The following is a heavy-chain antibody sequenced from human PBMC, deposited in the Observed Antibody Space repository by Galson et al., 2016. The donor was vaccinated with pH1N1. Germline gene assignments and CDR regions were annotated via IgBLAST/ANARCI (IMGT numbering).Heavy chain of an antibody. J-gene: IGHJ3*02. CDR3: ARQYDFGDYRGDAFDI. D-gene: IGHD4-17*01. Sequence: QSGAEVKEPGESLKIFCKASGYSFTRYWIAWVRQVPGKGLEWVGVVNPGGSTIRYSPPFQGQVTISSDKSINTAYLQWISLKASDTATYYCARQYDFGDYRGDAFDIWGQGTLVTVSS. CDR2: VNPGGSTI. V-gene: IGHV5-51*03. CDR1: GYSFTRYW.